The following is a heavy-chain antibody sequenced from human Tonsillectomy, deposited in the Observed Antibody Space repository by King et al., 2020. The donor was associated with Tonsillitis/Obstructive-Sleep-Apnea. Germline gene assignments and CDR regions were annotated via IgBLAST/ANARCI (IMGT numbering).Heavy chain of an antibody. CDR1: GFTFSGFW. V-gene: IGHV3-74*01. CDR3: TRDWRNLGFDP. J-gene: IGHJ5*02. D-gene: IGHD3-3*01. CDR2: ISGDGSRI. Sequence: VQLVESGGGLVKPGGSLRLSCAGSGFTFSGFWMHWVRQAPGKGLVWVSRISGDGSRIDYADFIKGRFTISRDNAKNTLYLQMNSLRAEDTALYFCTRDWRNLGFDPWGQGTLVTVSS.